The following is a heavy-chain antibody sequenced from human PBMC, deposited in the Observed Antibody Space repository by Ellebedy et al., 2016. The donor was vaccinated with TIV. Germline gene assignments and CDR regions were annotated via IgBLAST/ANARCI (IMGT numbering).Heavy chain of an antibody. CDR2: ISGSGGST. CDR1: GFTFSSYA. Sequence: GESLKISCAASGFTFSSYAMSWVRQAPEKGLEWVSAISGSGGSTYSADSVKGRFTISRDTSKNTLYLQMNSWRAEDTAVYYCAKDRAAFKIFGVVMPSTDVWGQGTTVTVSS. D-gene: IGHD3-3*01. CDR3: AKDRAAFKIFGVVMPSTDV. J-gene: IGHJ6*02. V-gene: IGHV3-23*01.